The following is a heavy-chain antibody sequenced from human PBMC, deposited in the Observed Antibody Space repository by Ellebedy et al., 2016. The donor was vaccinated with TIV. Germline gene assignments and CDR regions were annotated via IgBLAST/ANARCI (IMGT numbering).Heavy chain of an antibody. Sequence: PGGSLRLSCAGSGFTFSGSAMHWVRQASGKGLEWVGRIRSKANSYATTYAASVKGRFTISRDDSKNTAYLQMNSLKTEDTAVYYCARDRGEGGLLSFFDLWGQGTLVTVST. D-gene: IGHD3-10*01. J-gene: IGHJ4*02. CDR2: IRSKANSYAT. V-gene: IGHV3-73*01. CDR3: ARDRGEGGLLSFFDL. CDR1: GFTFSGSA.